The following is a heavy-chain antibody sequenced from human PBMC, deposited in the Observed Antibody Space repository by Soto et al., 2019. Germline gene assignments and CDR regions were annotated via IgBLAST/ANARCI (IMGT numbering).Heavy chain of an antibody. CDR3: ARQRTTVVTQAYFDH. CDR1: GESISSSSYY. J-gene: IGHJ4*02. D-gene: IGHD2-21*02. CDR2: IYYSGRT. V-gene: IGHV4-39*01. Sequence: NPSETLSLTCIVSGESISSSSYYWGWIRQPPGKGLGWIGSIYYSGRTYYNPSFKSRVTISIDTSKNQFSLKLSSVTATDTAVYYCARQRTTVVTQAYFDHWGQGALVTVSS.